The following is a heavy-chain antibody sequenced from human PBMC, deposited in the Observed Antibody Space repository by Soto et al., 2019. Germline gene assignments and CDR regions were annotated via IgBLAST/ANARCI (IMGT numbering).Heavy chain of an antibody. V-gene: IGHV1-69*06. J-gene: IGHJ3*02. D-gene: IGHD2-2*01. CDR2: IIPIFGTA. Sequence: QVQLVQSGAEVKKPGSSVKVSCKASGGTFSSYAISWVRQAPGQGLEWMGGIIPIFGTANYAQKLQGRVTMTTDTSTSTAYMELRSLRSDDTAVYYCARDRGPDIVVVPAATRGAFDIWGQGTMVTVSS. CDR3: ARDRGPDIVVVPAATRGAFDI. CDR1: GGTFSSYA.